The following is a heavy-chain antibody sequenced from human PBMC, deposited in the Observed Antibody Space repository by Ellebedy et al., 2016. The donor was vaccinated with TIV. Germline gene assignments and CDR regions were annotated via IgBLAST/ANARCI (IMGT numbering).Heavy chain of an antibody. CDR3: ARGLGYCSSTSCSDY. Sequence: SETLSLTXTVSGGSISSSSYYWGWIRQPPGKGLEWIGSIYYSGSTYYNPSLKSRVTISVDTSKNQFSLKLSSVTAADTAVYYCARGLGYCSSTSCSDYWGQGTLVTVSS. CDR1: GGSISSSSYY. V-gene: IGHV4-39*07. J-gene: IGHJ4*02. CDR2: IYYSGST. D-gene: IGHD2-2*01.